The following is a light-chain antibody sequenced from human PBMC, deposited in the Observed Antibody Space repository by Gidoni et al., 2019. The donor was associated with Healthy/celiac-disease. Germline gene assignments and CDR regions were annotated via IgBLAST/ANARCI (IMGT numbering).Light chain of an antibody. J-gene: IGKJ1*01. CDR1: QSVSSN. CDR3: QQYKNWWT. CDR2: VAS. V-gene: IGKV3-15*01. Sequence: EIVITQSPATLSVSPGERATLSCRARQSVSSNLAWYQQKPGQAPRLLIYVASTRATGIPARFSGSGSGTEFTLTISSLQSEDFAVYYCQQYKNWWTFGQGTKVEIK.